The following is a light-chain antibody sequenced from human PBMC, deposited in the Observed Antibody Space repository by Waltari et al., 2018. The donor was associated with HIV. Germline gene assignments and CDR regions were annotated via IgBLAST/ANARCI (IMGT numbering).Light chain of an antibody. J-gene: IGKJ4*01. CDR1: QNISSY. CDR2: AAS. V-gene: IGKV1-39*01. Sequence: DIQMTQSPSSLSASVGDRVTIPCRASQNISSYLNGYQQKPGKGHNFLIYAASSLHSRAPSSFSGSGSATNFTLTIISLPPEDFATYYCKQTYTSSPTFGCRSRVEI. CDR3: KQTYTSSPT.